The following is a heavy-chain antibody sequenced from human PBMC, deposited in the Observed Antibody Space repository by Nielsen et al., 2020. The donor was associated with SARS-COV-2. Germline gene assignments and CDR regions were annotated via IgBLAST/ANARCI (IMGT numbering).Heavy chain of an antibody. V-gene: IGHV3-49*04. CDR1: GFTFGYYA. CDR3: TRYSSSCFDY. Sequence: GESLKISCTASGFTFGYYAMSWVRQAPGKGLEWVGFIRSKAYGGTTEYAASVKGIFTISRDDSKSIAYLQMNSLKTEDTAVYYCTRYSSSCFDYWGQGTLVTVSS. D-gene: IGHD6-13*01. J-gene: IGHJ4*02. CDR2: IRSKAYGGTT.